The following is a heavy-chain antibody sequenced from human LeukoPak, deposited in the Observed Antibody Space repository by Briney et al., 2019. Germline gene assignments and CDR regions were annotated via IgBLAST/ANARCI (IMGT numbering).Heavy chain of an antibody. V-gene: IGHV5-51*01. D-gene: IGHD5-12*01. J-gene: IGHJ4*02. CDR3: ARHIGYSAWNPDY. CDR2: IYPYDSDT. Sequence: GESLKISSKASGYSFTSYWIGWVRQVPGKGLEWMGIIYPYDSDTRYSPSFQGQVTISADKSISTAYLQWSNLKASDTAMYYCARHIGYSAWNPDYWGQGTLVTVSS. CDR1: GYSFTSYW.